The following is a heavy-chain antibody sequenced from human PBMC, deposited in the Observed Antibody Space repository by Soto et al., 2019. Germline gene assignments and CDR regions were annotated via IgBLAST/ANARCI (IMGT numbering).Heavy chain of an antibody. CDR1: GGTFSSYT. V-gene: IGHV1-69*10. D-gene: IGHD6-6*01. CDR2: IIPILGIA. Sequence: VKVSCKASGGTFSSYTISWVRQAPGQGLEWMGRIIPILGIANYAQKFQGRVTITADKSTSTAYMELSSLRSEDTAVYYCARDKIAAAEGGDAFDIWGQGTMVTVSS. J-gene: IGHJ3*02. CDR3: ARDKIAAAEGGDAFDI.